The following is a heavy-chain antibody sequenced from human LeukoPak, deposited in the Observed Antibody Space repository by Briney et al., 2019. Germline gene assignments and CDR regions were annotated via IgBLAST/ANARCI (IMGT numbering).Heavy chain of an antibody. Sequence: GGSLRLSCAASGFTFSSYAMSWVRQAPGKGLEWVSGISGSGDNTCYADSVKGRFTISRDNSKNTLYVQVNSLGTEDTAAYYCAKGSYYDSSGSFYFDYWGQGTLVTVSS. V-gene: IGHV3-23*01. D-gene: IGHD3-22*01. CDR3: AKGSYYDSSGSFYFDY. CDR2: ISGSGDNT. J-gene: IGHJ4*02. CDR1: GFTFSSYA.